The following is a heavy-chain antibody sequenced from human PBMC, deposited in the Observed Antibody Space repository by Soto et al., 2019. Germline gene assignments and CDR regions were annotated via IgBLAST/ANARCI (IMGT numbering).Heavy chain of an antibody. Sequence: GGSLRLSCAASGFTFSDFYMTWVRQAPGKGLEWLSYISINSNHKEYGDSVKGRHTISRDNAKNSLYLQMNSLRADDTAVYYCVRGGGGGQFDCWGQGTLVTVSS. J-gene: IGHJ4*02. CDR2: ISINSNHK. CDR1: GFTFSDFY. CDR3: VRGGGGGQFDC. V-gene: IGHV3-11*06. D-gene: IGHD2-21*01.